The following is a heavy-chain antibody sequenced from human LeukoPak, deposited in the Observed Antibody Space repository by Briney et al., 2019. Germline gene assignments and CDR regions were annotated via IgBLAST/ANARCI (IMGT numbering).Heavy chain of an antibody. V-gene: IGHV3-30*01. CDR3: ARDSLASYYMDV. CDR2: ISYDGSNK. J-gene: IGHJ6*03. CDR1: GFTFSSYA. Sequence: GRSLRLSCAASGFTFSSYAMHWVRQAPGKGLEWVAVISYDGSNKYYADSVKGRFTISRDSSKNTLYLQMNSLRAEDTAVYYCARDSLASYYMDVWGKGTTVTVSS.